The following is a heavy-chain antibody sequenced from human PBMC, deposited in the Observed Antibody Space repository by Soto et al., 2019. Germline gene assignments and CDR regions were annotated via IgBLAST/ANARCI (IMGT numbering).Heavy chain of an antibody. J-gene: IGHJ4*02. CDR3: ARVLGVAEGDYYFDY. CDR1: GGSISSGGYY. Sequence: SETLSLTCTVSGGSISSGGYYWSWIRQHPGKGLEWIGYIYYSGSTYYNPSLKSRVTISVDTSKNQFSLKLSSVTAADTAVYYCARVLGVAEGDYYFDYWGQGTLVTVSS. CDR2: IYYSGST. D-gene: IGHD3-3*01. V-gene: IGHV4-31*03.